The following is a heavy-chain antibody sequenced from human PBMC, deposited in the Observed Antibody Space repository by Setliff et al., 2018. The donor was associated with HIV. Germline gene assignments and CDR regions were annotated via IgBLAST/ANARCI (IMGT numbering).Heavy chain of an antibody. CDR2: ISTYTSDT. Sequence: GASVKVSCKTSGYTFTNSAIGWVRQAPGQGLEWMGWISTYTSDTNYAQKFQGRVTMTTDPSTSTAFLELRGLSSVTAADTAVYYCARDGRYSFGYNWFDPWGQGTLVTVSS. J-gene: IGHJ5*02. D-gene: IGHD5-18*01. CDR3: ARDGRYSFGYNWFDP. CDR1: GYTFTNSA. V-gene: IGHV1-18*01.